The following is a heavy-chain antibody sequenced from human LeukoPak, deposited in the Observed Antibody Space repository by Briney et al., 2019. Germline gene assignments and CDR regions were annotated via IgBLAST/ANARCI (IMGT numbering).Heavy chain of an antibody. CDR1: GLTFSSSW. J-gene: IGHJ4*02. CDR2: INPEGSEK. D-gene: IGHD5-18*01. V-gene: IGHV3-7*01. CDR3: ARDLAYSRLDY. Sequence: GGSLRLSCAVSGLTFSSSWMDWVRQAPGKGLEWVATINPEGSEKYSADSVKGRFTISRDNAKNSLYLQMDSLRVEDTAFYYCARDLAYSRLDYWGQGMLVTVSS.